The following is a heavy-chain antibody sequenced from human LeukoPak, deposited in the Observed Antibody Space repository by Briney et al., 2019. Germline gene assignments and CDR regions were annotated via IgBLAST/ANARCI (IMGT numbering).Heavy chain of an antibody. Sequence: SGPTLVKPTQTLTLTCTFSGFSLVTGGVSVGWIRQPPGKALEWLALIFWNDDKRYSPSLKSRLTITKDTSKNQVVLTMTNMDPVDTATCYCAQAYSSNWYYYYGLDVWGQGTTVTVSS. CDR2: IFWNDDK. D-gene: IGHD6-13*01. CDR3: AQAYSSNWYYYYGLDV. V-gene: IGHV2-5*01. CDR1: GFSLVTGGVS. J-gene: IGHJ6*02.